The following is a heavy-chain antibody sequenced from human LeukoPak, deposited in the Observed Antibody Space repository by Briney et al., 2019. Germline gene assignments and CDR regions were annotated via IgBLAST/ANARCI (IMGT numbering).Heavy chain of an antibody. D-gene: IGHD3-10*01. J-gene: IGHJ4*02. CDR1: GYTFTGYY. CDR2: INPNSGGT. Sequence: ASVKVSCKASGYTFTGYYMHWVRRAPGQGLEWMGRINPNSGGTNYAQKFQGRVTMTRDTSISTAYMELSRLRSDDTAVYYCARLIGDYYGSGSYSLDYWGQGTLVTVSS. V-gene: IGHV1-2*06. CDR3: ARLIGDYYGSGSYSLDY.